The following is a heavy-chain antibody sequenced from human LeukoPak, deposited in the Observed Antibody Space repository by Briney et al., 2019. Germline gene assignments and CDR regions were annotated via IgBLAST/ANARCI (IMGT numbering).Heavy chain of an antibody. CDR1: GFTFSSYA. Sequence: PGGSLRLSCAASGFTFSSYAMHWVRQAPGKGLEWVAVISYDGSNKYYADSVKGRFTISRDNSKNTLYLQMNSLRAEDTAVYYCAREREGSGSLDYWGQGTLVTVSS. V-gene: IGHV3-30-3*01. CDR3: AREREGSGSLDY. J-gene: IGHJ4*02. D-gene: IGHD3-10*01. CDR2: ISYDGSNK.